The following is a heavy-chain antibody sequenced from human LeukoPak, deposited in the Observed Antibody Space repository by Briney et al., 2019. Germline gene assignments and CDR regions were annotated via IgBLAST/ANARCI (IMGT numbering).Heavy chain of an antibody. Sequence: SETLSLTCTVSGGSISSGDYYWSWIRQPPGKGLEWIGYIYYSGNIYYNPSLKSRVTISVDTSKSQFSLKLSSVTAADTAVYYCAREILAYCGGDCYSAPFDYWGQGTLVTVSS. V-gene: IGHV4-30-4*01. CDR2: IYYSGNI. CDR1: GGSISSGDYY. J-gene: IGHJ4*02. CDR3: AREILAYCGGDCYSAPFDY. D-gene: IGHD2-21*02.